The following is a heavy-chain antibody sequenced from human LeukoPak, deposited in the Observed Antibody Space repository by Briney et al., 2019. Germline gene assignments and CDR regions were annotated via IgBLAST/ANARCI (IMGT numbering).Heavy chain of an antibody. J-gene: IGHJ4*02. CDR2: TDTSGSYI. Sequence: GGSLRLSCAASGFTFSNYGMNWVRQAPGKGLEWVSFTDTSGSYIYYADSVKGRFTISRDNAKNSLYLQMNSLRAEDTAVYYCARATSFDYWGQGTLVTVSS. CDR3: ARATSFDY. CDR1: GFTFSNYG. V-gene: IGHV3-21*01.